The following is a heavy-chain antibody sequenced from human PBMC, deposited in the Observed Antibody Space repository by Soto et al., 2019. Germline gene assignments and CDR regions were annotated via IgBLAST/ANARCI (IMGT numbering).Heavy chain of an antibody. V-gene: IGHV4-39*01. Sequence: SETLSLTCTVSGGSISSSSYYWGWIRQPPGKGLEWIGSIYYSGSTYYNPSLKSRVTISVDTSKNQFSLKLSSVTAADTAVYYCAGLTLSIAARPSEVYGMDVWGQGTTVTVSS. J-gene: IGHJ6*02. CDR3: AGLTLSIAARPSEVYGMDV. D-gene: IGHD6-6*01. CDR2: IYYSGST. CDR1: GGSISSSSYY.